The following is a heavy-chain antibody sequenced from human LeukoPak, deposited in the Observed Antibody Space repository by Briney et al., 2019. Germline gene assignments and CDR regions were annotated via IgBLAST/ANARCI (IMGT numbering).Heavy chain of an antibody. CDR3: ARGQYYYYMDV. CDR1: GNGFTIYY. CDR2: INPSGSNT. J-gene: IGHJ6*03. Sequence: ASVKVSCKTSGNGFTIYYMHWVRQAPGQGLEWMGIINPSGSNTTYAQRFQGRLTMTRDTSTSTVYMELSSLRSEDTAVYYCARGQYYYYMDVWGKGTTVTVSS. V-gene: IGHV1-46*01.